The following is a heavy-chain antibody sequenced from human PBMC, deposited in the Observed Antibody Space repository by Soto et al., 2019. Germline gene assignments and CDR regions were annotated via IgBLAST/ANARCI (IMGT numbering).Heavy chain of an antibody. V-gene: IGHV3-21*01. CDR2: ISSSSSYI. J-gene: IGHJ5*02. D-gene: IGHD1-1*01. CDR3: ARGELAGTPPWFDP. CDR1: GFTFSSYS. Sequence: GGSLRLSCAASGFTFSSYSMNWVRQAPGKGLEWVSSISSSSSYIYYADSVKGRFTISRDNAKNSLYLQMNSLRAEDTAVYYCARGELAGTPPWFDPWGQGTLVTVSS.